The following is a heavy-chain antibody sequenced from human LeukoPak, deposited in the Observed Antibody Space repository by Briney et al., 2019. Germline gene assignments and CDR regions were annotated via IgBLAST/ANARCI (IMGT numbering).Heavy chain of an antibody. CDR3: ARENWDIVAVPMDV. D-gene: IGHD5-12*01. V-gene: IGHV3-48*01. J-gene: IGHJ6*04. CDR2: ISSSSSAI. CDR1: GSDFSASS. Sequence: PGGSLRLSCEASGSDFSASSMNWVRQAPGKGLEWIAYISSSSSAIYYAASVRGRFIISRDNAKDSLHLQMNSLRAEDTAVYYCARENWDIVAVPMDVWGKGTTVTVSS.